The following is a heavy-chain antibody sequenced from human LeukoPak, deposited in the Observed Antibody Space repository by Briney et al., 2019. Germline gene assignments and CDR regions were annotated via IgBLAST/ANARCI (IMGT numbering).Heavy chain of an antibody. CDR1: EFTFSTYL. CDR2: IKQDGSEK. J-gene: IGHJ5*01. Sequence: GGSPRLSCAASEFTFSTYLMTWVRQAPGKGLEWVANIKQDGSEKYYADSVRGRFTISRDNGKKSLYLQMNSLRVEDTAVYYCAGERPSSSWYDFWGQGTLVTVSS. CDR3: AGERPSSSWYDF. D-gene: IGHD6-13*01. V-gene: IGHV3-7*01.